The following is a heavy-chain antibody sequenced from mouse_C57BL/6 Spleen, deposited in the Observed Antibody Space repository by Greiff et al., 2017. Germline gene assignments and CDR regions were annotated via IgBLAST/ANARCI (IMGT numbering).Heavy chain of an antibody. D-gene: IGHD2-1*01. J-gene: IGHJ2*01. CDR3: ARPLYGNYGGFDY. Sequence: EVQLQQSGPELVKPGASVKISCKASGYSFTGYYMNWVKQSPEKSLEWIGEINPSTGGTTYNQKFKAKATLTVDKSSSTAYMQLKSLTSEDSAVYYCARPLYGNYGGFDYWGQGTTLTVSS. V-gene: IGHV1-42*01. CDR1: GYSFTGYY. CDR2: INPSTGGT.